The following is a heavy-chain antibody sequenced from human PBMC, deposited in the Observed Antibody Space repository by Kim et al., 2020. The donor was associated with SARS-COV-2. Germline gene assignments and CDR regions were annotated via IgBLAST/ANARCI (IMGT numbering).Heavy chain of an antibody. CDR2: ISGSGGST. CDR3: AKDFGFRGYSYGWLREY. J-gene: IGHJ4*02. V-gene: IGHV3-23*01. D-gene: IGHD5-18*01. CDR1: GFTFSSYA. Sequence: GGSLRLSCAASGFTFSSYAMSWVRQAPGKGLEWVSAISGSGGSTYYADSVKGRFTISRDNSKNTLYLQMNSLRAEDTAVYYCAKDFGFRGYSYGWLREYWGQGTLVTVSS.